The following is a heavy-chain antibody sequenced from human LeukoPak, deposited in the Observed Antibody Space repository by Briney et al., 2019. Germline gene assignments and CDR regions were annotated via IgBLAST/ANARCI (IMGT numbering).Heavy chain of an antibody. CDR3: AKELDTMFFDY. V-gene: IGHV3-43*01. D-gene: IGHD5-18*01. J-gene: IGHJ4*02. Sequence: SGGSLRLSCATSGFNFDRYTIHWVRQAPGKGLEWVSLAGWAGGTTYYSDSVRGRFTIFRDSGKNSVYLQMNSLTTDDTAFYFCAKELDTMFFDYWGQGALVTVSS. CDR2: AGWAGGTT. CDR1: GFNFDRYT.